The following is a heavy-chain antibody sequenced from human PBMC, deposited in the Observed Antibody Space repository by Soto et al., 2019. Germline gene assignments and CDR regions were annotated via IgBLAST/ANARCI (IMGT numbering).Heavy chain of an antibody. CDR1: GDSITTNGYY. V-gene: IGHV4-39*01. CDR2: VYWTGST. D-gene: IGHD2-8*01. Sequence: PSETLSLTCSVSGDSITTNGYYWGWIRQPPGKGLQWIGNVYWTGSTFSHPSLTSRVFISVDTSKNEFSLRLTSVTAADTAVYYCPRSHYTYGLIIHYRGPGTLVPVYS. J-gene: IGHJ4*02. CDR3: PRSHYTYGLIIHY.